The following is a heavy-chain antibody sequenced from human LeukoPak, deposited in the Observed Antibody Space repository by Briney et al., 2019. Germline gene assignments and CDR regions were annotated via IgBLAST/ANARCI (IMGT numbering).Heavy chain of an antibody. Sequence: SETLSLTCSVSGGSINSESFYWSWIRQPAGKGLEWIGRLDTSGSTNYNPSLKSRVSMSVDTSKNQFSLKLSSVTAADTAVYYCARDTSDYYYYYMDVWGKGTTVTISS. CDR3: ARDTSDYYYYYMDV. CDR2: LDTSGST. CDR1: GGSINSESFY. J-gene: IGHJ6*03. V-gene: IGHV4-61*02.